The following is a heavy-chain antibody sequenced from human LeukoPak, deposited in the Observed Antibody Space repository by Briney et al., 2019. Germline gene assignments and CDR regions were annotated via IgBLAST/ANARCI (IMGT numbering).Heavy chain of an antibody. CDR1: GYTFTSYG. CDR3: ARGGWKYYDSSGYYFASLAYDY. V-gene: IGHV1-18*01. J-gene: IGHJ4*02. Sequence: ASVKVSCKASGYTFTSYGISWVRQAPGQGLEWMGWISAYNGNTNYAQKLQGRVTMTTDTSTSTAYMELRSLRSDDKAVYYCARGGWKYYDSSGYYFASLAYDYWGQGTLVTVSS. CDR2: ISAYNGNT. D-gene: IGHD3-22*01.